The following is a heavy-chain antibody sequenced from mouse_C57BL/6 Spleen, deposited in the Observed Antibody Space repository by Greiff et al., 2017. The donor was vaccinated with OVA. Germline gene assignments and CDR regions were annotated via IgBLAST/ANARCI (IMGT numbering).Heavy chain of an antibody. CDR3: ARRYGSSPAWFAY. V-gene: IGHV5-17*01. CDR1: GFTFSDYG. Sequence: DVHLVESGGGLVKPGGSLKLSCAASGFTFSDYGMHWVRQAPEKGLEWVAYISSGSSTIYYADTVKGRFTISRDNAKNTLFLQMTSLRSEDTAMYYCARRYGSSPAWFAYWGQGTLVTVSA. J-gene: IGHJ3*01. CDR2: ISSGSSTI. D-gene: IGHD1-1*01.